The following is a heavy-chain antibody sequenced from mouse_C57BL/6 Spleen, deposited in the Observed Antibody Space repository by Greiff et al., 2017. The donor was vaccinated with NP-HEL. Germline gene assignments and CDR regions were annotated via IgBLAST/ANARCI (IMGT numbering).Heavy chain of an antibody. CDR3: TRSYDYDEGAWFAY. V-gene: IGHV1-5*01. Sequence: EVQLQQSGTVLARPGASVKMSCKTSGYTFTSYWMHWVKQRPGQGLEWIGAIYPGNSDTSYNQKFKGKAKLTAVTSASTAYMELSSLTNEDSAVYYCTRSYDYDEGAWFAYWGQGTLVTVSA. D-gene: IGHD2-4*01. CDR1: GYTFTSYW. J-gene: IGHJ3*01. CDR2: IYPGNSDT.